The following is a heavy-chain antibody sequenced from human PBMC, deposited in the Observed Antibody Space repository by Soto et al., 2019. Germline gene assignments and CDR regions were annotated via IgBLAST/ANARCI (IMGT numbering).Heavy chain of an antibody. Sequence: SETLSLTCTVSGGSISSGGYYWSWIRQHPGKGLEWIGYIYYSGSTYYNPSLKSRVTISVDTSKNQFSLKLSSVTAADTAVYYCARVNCSGGSCYSIWTDPWGQGTLVTVSS. J-gene: IGHJ5*02. CDR2: IYYSGST. CDR3: ARVNCSGGSCYSIWTDP. V-gene: IGHV4-31*03. CDR1: GGSISSGGYY. D-gene: IGHD2-15*01.